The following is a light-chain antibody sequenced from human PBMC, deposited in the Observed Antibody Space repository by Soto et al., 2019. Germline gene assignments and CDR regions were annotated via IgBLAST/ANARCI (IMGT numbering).Light chain of an antibody. J-gene: IGKJ5*01. CDR2: GAS. Sequence: EFVLTQSPGTLSLSPGERATLSCWTSQSVGTRLAWYQQRPGQPPRLLISGASSRATGIPDRFSGSGSATDFTLTISRLEPEDFALYYCQHYGSSPITFGQGTRLEIK. CDR1: QSVGTR. V-gene: IGKV3-20*01. CDR3: QHYGSSPIT.